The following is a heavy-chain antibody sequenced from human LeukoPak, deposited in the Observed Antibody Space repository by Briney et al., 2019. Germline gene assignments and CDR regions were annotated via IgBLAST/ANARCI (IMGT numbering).Heavy chain of an antibody. CDR1: GFTFGSNA. CDR3: AKGINWFDP. D-gene: IGHD2/OR15-2a*01. V-gene: IGHV3-23*01. J-gene: IGHJ5*02. CDR2: ITGSGGGT. Sequence: GGSLRLSFAASGFTFGSNAMSWVRQAPGKGLEWVSSITGSGGGTYYAASVKGRFIVSRDNSKNTLYLQMNSLRAEDTAVYYCAKGINWFDPWGQGTLVTVSS.